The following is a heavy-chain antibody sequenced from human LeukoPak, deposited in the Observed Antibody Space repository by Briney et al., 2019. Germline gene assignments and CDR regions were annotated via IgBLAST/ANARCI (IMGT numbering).Heavy chain of an antibody. V-gene: IGHV3-48*03. CDR1: GFTFSSYE. D-gene: IGHD3-22*01. Sequence: GGSLRLSCAASGFTFSSYEMNWVRQAPGKGLEWVSYISSSGSTIYYADSVKGRFALSRDNAKNSLYLQMNSLRAEDTAVYYCARDHHRRLYDSQARNTFDIWGQGTMVTVSS. J-gene: IGHJ3*02. CDR3: ARDHHRRLYDSQARNTFDI. CDR2: ISSSGSTI.